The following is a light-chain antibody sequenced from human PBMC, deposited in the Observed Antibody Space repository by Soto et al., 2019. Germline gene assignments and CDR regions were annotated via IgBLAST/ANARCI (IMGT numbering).Light chain of an antibody. CDR2: TTS. V-gene: IGKV1-39*01. Sequence: DVQMTQSPSSLSASVGDRVTITCRASQNIDIYLNWYQQKPWRPPTLLIYTTSSLQSGVPTRFSGSGSGTDFTLTISNLQPEDFATYSCHQSYITPPAFGQGTKVGIK. CDR3: HQSYITPPA. J-gene: IGKJ2*01. CDR1: QNIDIY.